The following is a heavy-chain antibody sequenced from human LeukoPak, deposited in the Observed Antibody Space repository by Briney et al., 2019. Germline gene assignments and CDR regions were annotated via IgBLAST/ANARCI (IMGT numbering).Heavy chain of an antibody. D-gene: IGHD2-15*01. CDR1: GFTFSSYS. CDR3: ARVPVVVAASYFDY. Sequence: KPGGSLRLSCAASGFTFSSYSMNWVRQAPGKGLEWVSSIGSSSSYIYYADSVKGRFTISRDNAKNSLYLQMNSLRAEDTAVYYCARVPVVVAASYFDYWGQGTLVTVSS. V-gene: IGHV3-21*01. CDR2: IGSSSSYI. J-gene: IGHJ4*02.